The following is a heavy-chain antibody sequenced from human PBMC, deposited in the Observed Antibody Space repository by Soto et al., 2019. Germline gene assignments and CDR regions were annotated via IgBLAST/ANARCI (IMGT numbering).Heavy chain of an antibody. CDR3: ATRHDYGDYVWFY. Sequence: GGSLRLSCAASGFTFSSYGMHWVRQAPGKGLEWVAVISYDGSNKYYADSVKGRFTISRDNSKNTLYLQMNSLRAEDTAVYYCATRHDYGDYVWFYWGQGTLVTVSS. V-gene: IGHV3-30*03. CDR2: ISYDGSNK. CDR1: GFTFSSYG. J-gene: IGHJ4*02. D-gene: IGHD4-17*01.